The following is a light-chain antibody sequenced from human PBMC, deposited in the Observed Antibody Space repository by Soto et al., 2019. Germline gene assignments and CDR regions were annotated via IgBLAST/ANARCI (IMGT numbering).Light chain of an antibody. V-gene: IGKV1-27*01. CDR1: EDISNY. CDR3: QNYNRAPWT. J-gene: IGKJ1*01. CDR2: GAS. Sequence: DIQMTQSPSYLSASVGDRVIITCRASEDISNYLAWYQQKPGKVPKLLIYGASTLQSWVPSRFSGSGSGTDFTLTISSLQTEDVATYYCQNYNRAPWTFGQGTKVECK.